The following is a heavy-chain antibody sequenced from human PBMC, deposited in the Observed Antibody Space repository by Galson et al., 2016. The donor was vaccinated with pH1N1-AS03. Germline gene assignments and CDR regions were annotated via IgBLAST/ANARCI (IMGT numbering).Heavy chain of an antibody. V-gene: IGHV2-70*11. CDR1: GFSLTTSGMC. Sequence: PALVKPTQTLTLTCAISGFSLTTSGMCVNWIRQPPGKALEWLARIDWDDDKYFSTSLKTRLTISRDPSKNHVVLTLTNMGPEDTGTYYCARGIRPYYYAMDVWGQGTTVTVSS. CDR2: IDWDDDK. J-gene: IGHJ6*02. D-gene: IGHD3-3*02. CDR3: ARGIRPYYYAMDV.